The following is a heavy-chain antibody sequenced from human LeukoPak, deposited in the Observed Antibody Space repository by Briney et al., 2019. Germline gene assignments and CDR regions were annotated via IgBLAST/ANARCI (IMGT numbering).Heavy chain of an antibody. J-gene: IGHJ4*02. CDR1: GGSISSYY. CDR3: ARGLMMAVAGRGEFHY. D-gene: IGHD6-13*01. CDR2: IYYSGST. Sequence: SETLSLTCIVSGGSISSYYWSWIRQPPGKGLEWIGYIYYSGSTNYNPSLKSRVTISVDTSKNQFSLKLSPVTAADTAVYYCARGLMMAVAGRGEFHYWGQGTLVTVSS. V-gene: IGHV4-59*01.